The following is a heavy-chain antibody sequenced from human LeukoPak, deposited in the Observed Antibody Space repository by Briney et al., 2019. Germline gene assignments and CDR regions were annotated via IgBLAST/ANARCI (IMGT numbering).Heavy chain of an antibody. V-gene: IGHV1-18*01. CDR1: GYTFTSYG. CDR2: ISAYNGNT. CDR3: ARGWGNCSGGSCYAFDI. Sequence: GASVKVSCKASGYTFTSYGISWVRQAPGQGLEWMGWISAYNGNTNYAQKLQGRVTMTTDASTSTAYMELRSLRSEDTAVYYCARGWGNCSGGSCYAFDIWGQGTMVTVSP. D-gene: IGHD2-15*01. J-gene: IGHJ3*02.